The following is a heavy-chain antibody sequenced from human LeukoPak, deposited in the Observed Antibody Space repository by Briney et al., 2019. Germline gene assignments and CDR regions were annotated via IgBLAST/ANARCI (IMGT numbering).Heavy chain of an antibody. D-gene: IGHD3-22*01. CDR3: ARHAYYYDSSGYYPPLT. CDR2: IYYSGST. J-gene: IGHJ5*02. Sequence: SETLSLTCTVSGGSISSGSFYWGWSRQPPGKGLEWSGSIYYSGSTYYNPSLKSRVTISVDTSKKQFSLKLSSVTAADTALYYCARHAYYYDSSGYYPPLTWGQGTLVTVSS. CDR1: GGSISSGSFY. V-gene: IGHV4-39*01.